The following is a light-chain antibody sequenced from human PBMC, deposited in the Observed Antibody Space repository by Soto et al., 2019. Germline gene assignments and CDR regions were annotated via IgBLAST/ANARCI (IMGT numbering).Light chain of an antibody. V-gene: IGKV4-1*01. Sequence: IVMTQSPDSVTVSLGERATINCRSSESVLYNSDNKNYLAWYQQKPGQPPKLLIYWASTRESGVPDRFSGSGSGTDFTLTISSLQAADVAVYYCQQYYSTPPWTFGQGTKVDI. CDR3: QQYYSTPPWT. CDR2: WAS. J-gene: IGKJ1*01. CDR1: ESVLYNSDNKNY.